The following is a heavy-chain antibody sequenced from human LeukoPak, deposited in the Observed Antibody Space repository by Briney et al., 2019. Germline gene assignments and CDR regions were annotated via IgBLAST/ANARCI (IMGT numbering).Heavy chain of an antibody. CDR3: ARENHDDYVPTDY. J-gene: IGHJ4*02. Sequence: PGGSLRLSCAASGFTFSSYAMSWVRQAPGKGLEWVSAISGSGGSTYYADSVKGRFTISRDNAKNSLYLQMNSLRAEDTAVYYCARENHDDYVPTDYWGQGTLVTVSS. V-gene: IGHV3-23*01. CDR2: ISGSGGST. CDR1: GFTFSSYA. D-gene: IGHD4/OR15-4a*01.